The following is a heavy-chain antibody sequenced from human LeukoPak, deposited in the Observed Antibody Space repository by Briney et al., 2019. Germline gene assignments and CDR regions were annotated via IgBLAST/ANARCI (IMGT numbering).Heavy chain of an antibody. Sequence: PSETLSLTCTVSGGSTSSSSYYWGWIRQPPGKGLEWIGSIYYSGSTYYNPSLKSRVTISVDTSKNQFSLKLSSVTAADTAVYYCARQGYSGYSYYFDYWGQGTLVTVSS. D-gene: IGHD5-12*01. V-gene: IGHV4-39*01. J-gene: IGHJ4*02. CDR3: ARQGYSGYSYYFDY. CDR2: IYYSGST. CDR1: GGSTSSSSYY.